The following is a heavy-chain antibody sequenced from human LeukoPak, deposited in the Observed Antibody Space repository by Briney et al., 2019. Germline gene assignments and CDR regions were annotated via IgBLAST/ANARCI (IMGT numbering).Heavy chain of an antibody. CDR2: INPNSGGT. CDR3: ARDLGDSGSYSGGY. J-gene: IGHJ4*02. D-gene: IGHD1-26*01. CDR1: GYTFTGYY. Sequence: ASVKVSCKASGYTFTGYYMHWVRQAPGQGLEGMGWINPNSGGTNYAQKFHGRVTMTRDTSISTAYMELSRLRSDDTAVYYCARDLGDSGSYSGGYWGQGTLVTVSS. V-gene: IGHV1-2*02.